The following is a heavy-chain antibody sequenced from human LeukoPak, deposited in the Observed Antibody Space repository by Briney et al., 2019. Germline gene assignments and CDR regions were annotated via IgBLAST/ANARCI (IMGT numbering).Heavy chain of an antibody. CDR1: GFPFSNSW. D-gene: IGHD2/OR15-2a*01. CDR3: TTAVN. CDR2: IKSKTDGGTT. J-gene: IGHJ4*02. V-gene: IGHV3-15*01. Sequence: GGSLRLSCAASGFPFSNSWLSWVRQAPGKGLEWIGRIKSKTDGGTTDYAAPVQGRFTISRDDSMNTLYLQMNSLKTEDTALYYCTTAVNWGPGTLVTVSS.